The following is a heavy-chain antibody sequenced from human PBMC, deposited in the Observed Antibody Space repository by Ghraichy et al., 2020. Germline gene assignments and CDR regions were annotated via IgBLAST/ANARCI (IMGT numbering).Heavy chain of an antibody. D-gene: IGHD2-2*01. V-gene: IGHV4-4*07. CDR1: AGSISPYY. Sequence: LETLSLTCTVSAGSISPYYWSWIRQPAGKGLEYIGRIDTSGRTNYSPSLKSRVTMSVDASKNQFSLKLSSVTAADTAVYYCARVRCSSNSCYWNWFDPWGQGTLVTVSS. CDR3: ARVRCSSNSCYWNWFDP. CDR2: IDTSGRT. J-gene: IGHJ5*02.